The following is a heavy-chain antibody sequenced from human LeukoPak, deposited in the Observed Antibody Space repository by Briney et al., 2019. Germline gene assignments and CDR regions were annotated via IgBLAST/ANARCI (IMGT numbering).Heavy chain of an antibody. CDR1: GGTFSSYA. CDR3: ASGAPGYSIDY. J-gene: IGHJ4*02. CDR2: IIPIFGTA. V-gene: IGHV1-69*13. D-gene: IGHD5-18*01. Sequence: GASVKVSCKASGGTFSSYAISWVRQAPGQGLEWMGGIIPIFGTANYAQKFQGRVTITADESTSTAYMELSSLRSEDTAVYYCASGAPGYSIDYWGQGTLVTVSS.